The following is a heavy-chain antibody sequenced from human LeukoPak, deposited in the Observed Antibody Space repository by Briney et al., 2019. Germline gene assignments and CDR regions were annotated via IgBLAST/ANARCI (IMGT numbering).Heavy chain of an antibody. CDR3: ARVGVAYSSPKDYYYGMDV. D-gene: IGHD6-13*01. Sequence: SDTLSLTCTVSGGFISSYYGSWMREPRGKGVEWIRYYWYSEITNYIPSLKSRATISVDTCKNQFSLKLSSVTAADTAVYYCARVGVAYSSPKDYYYGMDVWGQGTTVTVSS. V-gene: IGHV4-59*07. J-gene: IGHJ6*02. CDR2: YWYSEIT. CDR1: GGFISSYY.